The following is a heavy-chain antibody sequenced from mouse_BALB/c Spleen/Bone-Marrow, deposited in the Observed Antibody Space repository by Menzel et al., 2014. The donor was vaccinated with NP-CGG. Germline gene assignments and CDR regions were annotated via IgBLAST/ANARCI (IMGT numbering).Heavy chain of an antibody. CDR1: GYTFTDYA. J-gene: IGHJ3*01. CDR2: ISTYSGNT. D-gene: IGHD1-1*01. CDR3: ARGYYGSSYLFAY. Sequence: QVQLKESGPELVRPGVSVKISCKGSGYTFTDYAMHWVKQSHAKSLEWIGAISTYSGNTNYNQKFKGKATMTVDKSSSTAYMELARLTSEDSAIYYCARGYYGSSYLFAYWGQGTLVTVSA. V-gene: IGHV1-67*01.